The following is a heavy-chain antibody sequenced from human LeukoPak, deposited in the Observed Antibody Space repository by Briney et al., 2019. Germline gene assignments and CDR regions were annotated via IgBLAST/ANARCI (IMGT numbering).Heavy chain of an antibody. CDR3: AKDRRYDCRGGPDY. V-gene: IGHV3-72*01. J-gene: IGHJ4*02. D-gene: IGHD2-15*01. CDR1: GFTCSDHY. Sequence: PGGSLRLSCAASGFTCSDHYMDWVRQAPGKGLEWVGRIRNRARSDTTEYAASVKGRFTISRDDSSNSLNLQMNSLKTEDTAVYYCAKDRRYDCRGGPDYWGQGTLVTVSS. CDR2: IRNRARSDTT.